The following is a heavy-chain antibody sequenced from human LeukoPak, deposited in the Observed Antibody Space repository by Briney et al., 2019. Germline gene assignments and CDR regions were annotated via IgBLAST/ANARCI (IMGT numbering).Heavy chain of an antibody. D-gene: IGHD3-10*01. CDR1: GYTFTSYG. Sequence: GASVKVSCKASGYTFTSYGISWVRQAPGQGLEWMGWISAYNGNTNYAQKLQGRVTMTTDTSTSTVYMELRSLRSDDTAVYYCARDYEFGDPDFDSWGQGTLVTVSS. CDR3: ARDYEFGDPDFDS. J-gene: IGHJ4*02. V-gene: IGHV1-18*01. CDR2: ISAYNGNT.